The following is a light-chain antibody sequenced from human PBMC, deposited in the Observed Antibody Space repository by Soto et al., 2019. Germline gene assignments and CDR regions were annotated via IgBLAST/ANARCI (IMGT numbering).Light chain of an antibody. CDR3: QQYGSSHLIS. J-gene: IGKJ5*01. CDR2: GSS. V-gene: IGKV3-20*01. CDR1: QTVSITY. Sequence: FLTQSPCTLSLSPGESATLSCRASQTVSITYLTWYQQKPGQAPRLLIFGSSKRATGIPDRFSGSGSGRDFTLTISGLEHEDFAVHYCQQYGSSHLISFGQGTRLEIK.